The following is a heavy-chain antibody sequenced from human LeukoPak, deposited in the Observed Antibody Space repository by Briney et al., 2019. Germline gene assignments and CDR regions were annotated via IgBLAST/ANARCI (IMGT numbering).Heavy chain of an antibody. D-gene: IGHD4-17*01. Sequence: TPSETLSLTCTVSGGSISSYYWSWIRQPPGKGLEWIGYIYYSGSTNYNPSLKSRVTISVDTSKNQFSLKLSSVTAADTAVYYCARGEPTVTTLGPNFDYWGQGTLVTVSS. V-gene: IGHV4-59*01. CDR1: GGSISSYY. CDR3: ARGEPTVTTLGPNFDY. J-gene: IGHJ4*02. CDR2: IYYSGST.